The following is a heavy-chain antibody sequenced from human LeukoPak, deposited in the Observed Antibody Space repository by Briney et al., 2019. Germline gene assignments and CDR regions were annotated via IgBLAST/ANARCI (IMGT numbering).Heavy chain of an antibody. CDR1: GYTFTSYY. J-gene: IGHJ4*02. CDR2: INPSGGST. Sequence: ASVKVSCKASGYTFTSYYMHWVRQAPGQGLEWMVIINPSGGSTSYAQKFQGRVTMTRDTSTSTVYMELSSLRSEDTAVYYCARGGSSWNDRLDPDYWGQGTLVTVSS. D-gene: IGHD1-1*01. CDR3: ARGGSSWNDRLDPDY. V-gene: IGHV1-46*01.